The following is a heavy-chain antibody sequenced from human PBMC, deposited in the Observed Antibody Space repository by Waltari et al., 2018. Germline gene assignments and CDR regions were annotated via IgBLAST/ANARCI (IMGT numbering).Heavy chain of an antibody. V-gene: IGHV4-59*01. CDR3: ARGPSIAARLNWFDP. CDR1: GGSISSYY. Sequence: QVQLQESGPGLVKPSETLSLTCTVSGGSISSYYWSWIRQPPGKGLEWIGYIYFSGSTNYNPSLKSRVTISVDTSKNQFSLKLSSVTAADTAVYYCARGPSIAARLNWFDPWGQGTLVTVSS. CDR2: IYFSGST. D-gene: IGHD6-6*01. J-gene: IGHJ5*02.